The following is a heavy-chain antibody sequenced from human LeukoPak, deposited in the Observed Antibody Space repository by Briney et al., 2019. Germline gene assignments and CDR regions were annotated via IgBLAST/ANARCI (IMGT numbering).Heavy chain of an antibody. V-gene: IGHV3-30*18. D-gene: IGHD3-3*01. Sequence: GSLRLSCAASGFTFSSYGMHWVRQAPGKGLEWVAVISYDGSNKYYADSVKGRFTISRDNSKNTLYLQMNSLRAEDTAVYYCAKPYYDFWSGPDYWGQGTLVTVSS. CDR1: GFTFSSYG. J-gene: IGHJ4*02. CDR2: ISYDGSNK. CDR3: AKPYYDFWSGPDY.